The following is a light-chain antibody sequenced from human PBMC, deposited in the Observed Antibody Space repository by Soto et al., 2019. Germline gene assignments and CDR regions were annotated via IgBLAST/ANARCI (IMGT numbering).Light chain of an antibody. J-gene: IGKJ1*01. CDR2: GAS. Sequence: DIVMTQSPATLSVSPGEKAALSCRASQSVNSNLAWYQQKPGQAPRLLIYGASTMAPVLPASFSGSGSGGESNLILNSLQPEDFAVYYCQHYKNWRHTWTFGQGTKVDIK. V-gene: IGKV3-15*01. CDR1: QSVNSN. CDR3: QHYKNWRHTWT.